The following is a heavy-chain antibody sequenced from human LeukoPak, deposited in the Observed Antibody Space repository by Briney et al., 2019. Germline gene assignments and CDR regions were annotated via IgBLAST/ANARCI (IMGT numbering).Heavy chain of an antibody. CDR3: ASMSRGVILGPNYYSYYMDV. CDR1: GGSMSSPSFY. Sequence: SETLSLTCSVSGGSMSSPSFYWAWIRQPPGKGLEWIGNIYYSGSTYYNPSLQRRVTISVDTSKNQFSLKLTSVTAADKAVYYCASMSRGVILGPNYYSYYMDVWGKGATVIVSS. CDR2: IYYSGST. J-gene: IGHJ6*03. D-gene: IGHD3-10*01. V-gene: IGHV4-39*01.